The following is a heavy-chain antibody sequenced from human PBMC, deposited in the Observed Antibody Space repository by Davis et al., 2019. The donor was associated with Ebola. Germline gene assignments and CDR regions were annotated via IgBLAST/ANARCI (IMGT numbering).Heavy chain of an antibody. CDR2: IYYSGST. Sequence: MPSETLSLTCTVSGGSISSYYWSWIRQPPGKGLEWIGYIYYSGSTNYNPSLKSRVTISVDTSKNQFSLKLSSVTAADTAVYYCAKGWVRVAALLFDYWDQGTLVTVSP. CDR1: GGSISSYY. V-gene: IGHV4-59*01. D-gene: IGHD6-6*01. J-gene: IGHJ4*02. CDR3: AKGWVRVAALLFDY.